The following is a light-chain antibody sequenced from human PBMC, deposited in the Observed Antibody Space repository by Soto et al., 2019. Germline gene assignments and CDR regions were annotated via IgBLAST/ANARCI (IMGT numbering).Light chain of an antibody. Sequence: QSVLTQPPSVSAAAGQKVIISCSGSSSDVGNNYVSWYQQIPGTVPKLLIYDNDKRPSGIPDRFSASTSATSATLVITGLQTGDEADYYCGAWDSSPSAQYVFGTGTKLTVL. CDR2: DND. J-gene: IGLJ1*01. V-gene: IGLV1-51*01. CDR1: SSDVGNNY. CDR3: GAWDSSPSAQYV.